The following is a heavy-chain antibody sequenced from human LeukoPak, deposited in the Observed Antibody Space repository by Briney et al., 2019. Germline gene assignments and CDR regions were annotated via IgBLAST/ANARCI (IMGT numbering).Heavy chain of an antibody. Sequence: PGGSLRLSCAASGFTFSSYWMSWVRQAPGKGLEWVANIKQDGSEKYYVDSVKGRFTISRDNAKNSLYLQMNSLRAEDTAVYYCARAKQPSTIFGVVRNPYYFDYWGQGTLVTVSS. D-gene: IGHD3-3*01. CDR1: GFTFSSYW. CDR3: ARAKQPSTIFGVVRNPYYFDY. V-gene: IGHV3-7*01. J-gene: IGHJ4*02. CDR2: IKQDGSEK.